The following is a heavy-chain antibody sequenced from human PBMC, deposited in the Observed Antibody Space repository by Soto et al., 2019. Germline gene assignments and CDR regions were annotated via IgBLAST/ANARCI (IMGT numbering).Heavy chain of an antibody. CDR1: GGSISSGGYS. Sequence: QLQLQESGSGLVKPSQTLSLTCAVSGGSISSGGYSWSWIRQPPGKGLEWIGYIYHSGSTYYNPSPTSRVTTSVERSKNQFPLKLSSATAADTAVYYSARASTTVTTLDYWGQGTLVTVSS. V-gene: IGHV4-30-2*01. D-gene: IGHD4-17*01. CDR3: ARASTTVTTLDY. J-gene: IGHJ4*02. CDR2: IYHSGST.